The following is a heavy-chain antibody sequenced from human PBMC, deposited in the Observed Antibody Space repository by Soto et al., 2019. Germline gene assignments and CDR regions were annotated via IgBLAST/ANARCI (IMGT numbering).Heavy chain of an antibody. D-gene: IGHD6-13*01. CDR1: GFTVSSNY. J-gene: IGHJ3*02. CDR3: ARDSNAAAGPIDAFDI. CDR2: IYSGGST. Sequence: PGGSLRLSCAASGFTVSSNYMSWVRQAPGKGLEWVSVIYSGGSTYYADSVKGRFTISRDNSKNTLYLQMNSLRAEDTAVYYCARDSNAAAGPIDAFDIWAQGTMVPVSS. V-gene: IGHV3-53*01.